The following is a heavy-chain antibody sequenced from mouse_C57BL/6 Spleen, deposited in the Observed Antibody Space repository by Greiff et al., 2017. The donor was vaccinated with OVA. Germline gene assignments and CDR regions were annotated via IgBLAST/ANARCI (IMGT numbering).Heavy chain of an antibody. CDR2: IYPGDGDT. D-gene: IGHD2-4*01. V-gene: IGHV1-80*01. Sequence: QVHVKQSGAELVKPGASVKISCKASGYAFSSYWMNWVKQRPGKGLEWIGQIYPGDGDTNYNGKFKGKATLTADKSSSTAYMQLSSLTSEDSAVYFCARREGIYYDYGGFAYWGQGTLVTVSA. CDR3: ARREGIYYDYGGFAY. J-gene: IGHJ3*01. CDR1: GYAFSSYW.